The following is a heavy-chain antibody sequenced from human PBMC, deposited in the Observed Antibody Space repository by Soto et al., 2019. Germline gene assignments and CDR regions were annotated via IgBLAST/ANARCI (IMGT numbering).Heavy chain of an antibody. J-gene: IGHJ5*02. V-gene: IGHV1-2*02. D-gene: IGHD4-4*01. Sequence: ASVKVSCKASGYPFSDNHIHWLRRAPGQGLEWMGRINPKSDDTNYAQKFQGRVTMTRDTSIDTAYLELTGLTSDDTATYYCARKHSLDYIRWGLDPWGQGTLVTV. CDR1: GYPFSDNH. CDR2: INPKSDDT. CDR3: ARKHSLDYIRWGLDP.